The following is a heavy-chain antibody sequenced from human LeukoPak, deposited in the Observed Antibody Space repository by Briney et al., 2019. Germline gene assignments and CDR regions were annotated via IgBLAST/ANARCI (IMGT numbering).Heavy chain of an antibody. J-gene: IGHJ4*02. V-gene: IGHV1-2*02. CDR2: VNPNSGGT. D-gene: IGHD5-12*01. Sequence: ASLKVSCKASGYTFIGYYMHWVRQAPGQGLEWMGWVNPNSGGTNYAQKFQDRVTMTRDTSISTAYMELSRLRSDDTAMYFCARAYTGFEAFDYWGQGTLVTVSS. CDR1: GYTFIGYY. CDR3: ARAYTGFEAFDY.